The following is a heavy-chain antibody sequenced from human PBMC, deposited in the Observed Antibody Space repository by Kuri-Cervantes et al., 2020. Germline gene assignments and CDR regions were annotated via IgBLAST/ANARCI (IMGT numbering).Heavy chain of an antibody. CDR3: AKVYRGGSEGMDV. Sequence: GESLKISCAASGFTFSSHAMSWVRQAPAKGLEWFSAISASGGSTYYADSVEGRFTISKDNSKNTLYLQMNSLRAEDTAVYYCAKVYRGGSEGMDVWGKGTTVTVSS. D-gene: IGHD3-16*01. J-gene: IGHJ6*04. CDR1: GFTFSSHA. CDR2: ISASGGST. V-gene: IGHV3-23*01.